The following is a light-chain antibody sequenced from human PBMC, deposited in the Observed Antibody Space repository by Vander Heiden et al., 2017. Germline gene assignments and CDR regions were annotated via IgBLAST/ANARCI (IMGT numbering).Light chain of an antibody. CDR2: GAS. Sequence: EIVLTQSPGTLSLSPGERATLSCRASQSVSSSYLAWYQQKPGQAPRLLIYGASSRATGIPDRFSGRESGTDFTLTISRLEPEDLAVYYCQQYGSSPPWTFGQGTKVELK. J-gene: IGKJ1*01. CDR1: QSVSSSY. CDR3: QQYGSSPPWT. V-gene: IGKV3-20*01.